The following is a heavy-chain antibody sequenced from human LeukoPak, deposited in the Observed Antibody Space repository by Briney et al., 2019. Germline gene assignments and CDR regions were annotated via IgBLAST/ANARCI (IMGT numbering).Heavy chain of an antibody. J-gene: IGHJ5*02. CDR1: GYTFTGYY. D-gene: IGHD1-26*01. V-gene: IGHV1-2*02. CDR3: ARDPSGSYYGWFDP. Sequence: ASVKVSCKASGYTFTGYYMHWVRQAPGQGLEWMGWINPNSGGTNYAQKFQGRVTMTRDTSISTAYMELSRLRSDDTAVYYYARDPSGSYYGWFDPWGQGTLVTVFS. CDR2: INPNSGGT.